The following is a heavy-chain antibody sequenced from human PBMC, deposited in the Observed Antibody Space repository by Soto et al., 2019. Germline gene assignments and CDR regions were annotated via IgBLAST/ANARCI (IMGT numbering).Heavy chain of an antibody. Sequence: GGSLRLSCAASGFTVTNFAMSWVRQAPGRGLQWVSEISASGRTPSYADSVKGRFTIAKDESKNTVYLQMNRLRADDTGLYYCAKVYFGESDGFDIWGKGTMVTVSS. V-gene: IGHV3-23*01. CDR2: ISASGRTP. J-gene: IGHJ3*02. CDR1: GFTVTNFA. D-gene: IGHD3-16*01. CDR3: AKVYFGESDGFDI.